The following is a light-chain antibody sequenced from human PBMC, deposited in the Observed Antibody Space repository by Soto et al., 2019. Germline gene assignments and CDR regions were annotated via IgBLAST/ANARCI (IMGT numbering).Light chain of an antibody. CDR2: EVN. CDR3: NSYTSSTTYV. CDR1: SSDVGGYNY. J-gene: IGLJ1*01. Sequence: QSALTQPASVSGSPGQSITISCTGTSSDVGGYNYVSWYQQHPGKAPKLMIYEVNNRPSGVSHRFSGSKSGNTASLTISGLQAGDEADDYCNSYTSSTTYVFGSGTKVTV. V-gene: IGLV2-14*01.